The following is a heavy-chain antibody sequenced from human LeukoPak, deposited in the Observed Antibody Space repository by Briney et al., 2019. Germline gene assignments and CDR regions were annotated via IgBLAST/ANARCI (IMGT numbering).Heavy chain of an antibody. Sequence: SETLSLTCSVSGGSISSYYWSWIRQPPGKGLEWIGYIYYSGNTNYNPSLKSQVTISVDTSKNQFSLKLSSVTAADTAVYCCAREPHYWGQGTLVTVSS. J-gene: IGHJ4*02. V-gene: IGHV4-59*01. CDR3: AREPHY. CDR1: GGSISSYY. CDR2: IYYSGNT.